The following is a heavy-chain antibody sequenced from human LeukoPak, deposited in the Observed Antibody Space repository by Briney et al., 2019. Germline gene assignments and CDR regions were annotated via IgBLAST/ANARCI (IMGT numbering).Heavy chain of an antibody. D-gene: IGHD5-12*01. J-gene: IGHJ4*02. CDR2: ISSSSSYI. V-gene: IGHV3-21*01. Sequence: GGSLRLSCAASGFTFSSYSMNWVRQAPGKGLEWVSSISSSSSYIYYADSVKGRFTISRDNAKNSLYLQMNSLRAEDTAVYYCARAGSGYPYYFDYWGQGTLVTVSS. CDR3: ARAGSGYPYYFDY. CDR1: GFTFSSYS.